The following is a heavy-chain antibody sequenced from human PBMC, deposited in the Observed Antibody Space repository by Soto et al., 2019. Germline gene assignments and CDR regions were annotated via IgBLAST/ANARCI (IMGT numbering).Heavy chain of an antibody. CDR2: ISSSSSYI. Sequence: SGGSLRLSCAASGFTFSSNSMNWVRQAPGKGLEWVSSISSSSSYIYYADSVKGRFTISRDNAKNSLYLQMNSLRAEDTAVYYCARDPVLDDFWSGYYLTKCSGDHRYEHWG. J-gene: IGHJ1*01. CDR1: GFTFSSNS. CDR3: ARDPVLDDFWSGYYLTKCSGDHRYEH. V-gene: IGHV3-21*01. D-gene: IGHD3-3*01.